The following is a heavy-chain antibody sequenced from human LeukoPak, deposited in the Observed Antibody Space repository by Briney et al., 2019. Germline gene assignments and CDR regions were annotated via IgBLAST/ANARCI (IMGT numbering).Heavy chain of an antibody. CDR1: GGSISSGSYY. J-gene: IGHJ4*02. Sequence: PSETLSLTRTVSGGSISSGSYYWSSIRQPAGKGLEWIGPIYTSGSTNYNPSLNSRVTISVDTSKNQFSLKLSSVTAADTAVYYCAREGFGELSFDYWGQGTLVTVSS. D-gene: IGHD3-10*01. CDR2: IYTSGST. V-gene: IGHV4-61*02. CDR3: AREGFGELSFDY.